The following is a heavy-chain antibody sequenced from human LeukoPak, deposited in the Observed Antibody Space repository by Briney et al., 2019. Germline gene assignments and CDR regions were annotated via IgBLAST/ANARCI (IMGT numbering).Heavy chain of an antibody. CDR3: ARITYSSVWKPTFDY. CDR1: GFTFDDYA. D-gene: IGHD6-19*01. J-gene: IGHJ4*02. Sequence: GRSLRLSCAASGFTFDDYAMHWVRHAPGKGLEWVSGISWNSGSIGYADSVKGRFTISRDNAKNSLYLQMNSLRAEDTALYYCARITYSSVWKPTFDYWGQGTLVTVSS. CDR2: ISWNSGSI. V-gene: IGHV3-9*01.